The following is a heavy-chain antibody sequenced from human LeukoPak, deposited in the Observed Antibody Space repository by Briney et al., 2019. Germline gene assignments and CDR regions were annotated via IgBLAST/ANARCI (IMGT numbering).Heavy chain of an antibody. Sequence: ASVKVSCKASGYTFTGYYMHWVRQAPGQGLEWMGWINPNSGGTNCAQKFQGRVTMTRDTSISTAYMELSRLRSEDTAVYYCARGHGIAVANTGVGWFDPWGQGTLVTVSS. D-gene: IGHD6-19*01. J-gene: IGHJ5*02. CDR3: ARGHGIAVANTGVGWFDP. CDR1: GYTFTGYY. V-gene: IGHV1-2*02. CDR2: INPNSGGT.